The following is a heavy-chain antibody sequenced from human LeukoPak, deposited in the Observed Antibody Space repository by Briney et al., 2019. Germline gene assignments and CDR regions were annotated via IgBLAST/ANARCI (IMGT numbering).Heavy chain of an antibody. V-gene: IGHV5-51*01. Sequence: GESLNISCQGSGYSFTSYSVGWVGQLPGKGLGWMGIIFPGDSDTRYSPSFHGPVTISADKSISTAYLQSRCLPGSGIAMSYCARRRNYYDNSFDYWGQGTLVTVSS. CDR1: GYSFTSYS. CDR3: ARRRNYYDNSFDY. J-gene: IGHJ4*02. CDR2: IFPGDSDT. D-gene: IGHD3-22*01.